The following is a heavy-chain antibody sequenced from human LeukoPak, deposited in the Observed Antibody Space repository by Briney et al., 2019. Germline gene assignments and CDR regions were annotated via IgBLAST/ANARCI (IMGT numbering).Heavy chain of an antibody. CDR2: IYPGDSDT. D-gene: IGHD2-15*01. CDR1: GYSFPTYW. J-gene: IGHJ1*01. V-gene: IGHV5-51*01. CDR3: AGPKSYCSGCNCYPEYFLH. Sequence: GESLDTSLQASGYSFPTYWIGWVREMPGKGLEWMGIIYPGDSDTRYSPSFQGQVTISADKSISTAYLQWSSLQASDTAIYYCAGPKSYCSGCNCYPEYFLHWGRSTLLSVSS.